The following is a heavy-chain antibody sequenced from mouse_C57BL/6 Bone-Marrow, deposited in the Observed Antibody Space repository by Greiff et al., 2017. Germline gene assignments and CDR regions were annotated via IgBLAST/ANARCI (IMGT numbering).Heavy chain of an antibody. CDR3: TRREYYYDGRGWYFDV. J-gene: IGHJ1*03. D-gene: IGHD1-1*01. CDR1: GYTFTDYE. CDR2: IDPETGGT. Sequence: QVQLQQSGAELVRPGASVTLSCKASGYTFTDYEMHWVKQTPVHGLEWIGAIDPETGGTAYNQKFKGKAILTADKSSSTAYMELRSLTSEDSAVYYCTRREYYYDGRGWYFDVWGTGTTVTVSS. V-gene: IGHV1-15*01.